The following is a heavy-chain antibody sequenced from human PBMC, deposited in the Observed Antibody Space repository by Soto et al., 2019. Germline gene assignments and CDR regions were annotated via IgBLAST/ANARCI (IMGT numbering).Heavy chain of an antibody. J-gene: IGHJ6*01. CDR3: ANGMRGSGSYYIYGMDV. CDR1: GFTFSSYA. CDR2: ISASGGST. D-gene: IGHD3-10*01. Sequence: EVQLVESGGGLVQPGGSLRLSCAASGFTFSSYAMSWVRQAPGKGLEWVSTISASGGSTYHADSVKGRFTISRDNSKNTVYLQMNRLRDEDTAAYYCANGMRGSGSYYIYGMDVWGQGTTVTVS. V-gene: IGHV3-23*04.